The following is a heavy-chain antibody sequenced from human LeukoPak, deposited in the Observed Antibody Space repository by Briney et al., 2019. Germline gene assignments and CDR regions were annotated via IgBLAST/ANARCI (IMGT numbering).Heavy chain of an antibody. Sequence: ASVKVSCTASGFTFTSYGISWVRQAPGQGLEWMGWISAYNGNTNYAQKLQGRVTMTTDTSTSTAYMELRSLRSDDTAVYYCARGSGYDSPYWYFDLRGRGTLVTVSS. V-gene: IGHV1-18*01. J-gene: IGHJ2*01. D-gene: IGHD5-12*01. CDR3: ARGSGYDSPYWYFDL. CDR2: ISAYNGNT. CDR1: GFTFTSYG.